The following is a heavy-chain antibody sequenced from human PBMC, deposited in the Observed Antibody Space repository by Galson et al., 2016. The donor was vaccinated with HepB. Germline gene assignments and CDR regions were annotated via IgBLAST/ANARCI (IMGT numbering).Heavy chain of an antibody. Sequence: SVKVSCKASGYTFTSYAISWVRQAPGQGLEWMGWISTKNGNTKYVQKLQDRVTMTTDTSSSTAYLELRSLTTDDTAVYYCAREPGYSSGWDHYVHYSYGMDVWGQGTTVTVSS. V-gene: IGHV1-18*01. CDR3: AREPGYSSGWDHYVHYSYGMDV. CDR1: GYTFTSYA. CDR2: ISTKNGNT. D-gene: IGHD6-19*01. J-gene: IGHJ6*02.